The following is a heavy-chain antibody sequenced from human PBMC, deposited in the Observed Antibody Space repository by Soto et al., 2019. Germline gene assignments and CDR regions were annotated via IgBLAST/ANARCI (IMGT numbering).Heavy chain of an antibody. CDR1: GFTISSYA. J-gene: IGHJ4*02. V-gene: IGHV3-21*01. Sequence: PGGSLSLSCAASGFTISSYAMSWVRQAPGKGLEWVSYSSNSGTFSRYADSVKGRFSISRDNTKNLLYLQMNSLRAEDTAVYYCARSGDNYNRLDYWGQGTPVTVS. CDR3: ARSGDNYNRLDY. D-gene: IGHD1-1*01. CDR2: SSNSGTFS.